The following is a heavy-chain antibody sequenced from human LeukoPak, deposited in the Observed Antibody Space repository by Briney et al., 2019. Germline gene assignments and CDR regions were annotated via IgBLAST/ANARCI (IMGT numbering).Heavy chain of an antibody. D-gene: IGHD4-17*01. CDR3: ARDPYGDYGMDV. Sequence: PGGSLRLSCAASGFTLSSYGMHWVRQAPGKGLEWVAVIWYDGSNKYYADSVKGRFTISRDNSKNTLYLQMNSLRAEDTAVYYCARDPYGDYGMDVWGQGTTVTVSS. V-gene: IGHV3-33*01. CDR1: GFTLSSYG. CDR2: IWYDGSNK. J-gene: IGHJ6*02.